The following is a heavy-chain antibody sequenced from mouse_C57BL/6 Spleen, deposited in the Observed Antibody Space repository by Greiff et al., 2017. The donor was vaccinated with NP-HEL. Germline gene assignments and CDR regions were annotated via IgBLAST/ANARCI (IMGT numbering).Heavy chain of an antibody. V-gene: IGHV1-26*01. Sequence: VQLQQSGPELVKPGASVKISCKASGYTFTDYYMNWVKQSHGKSLEWIGDINPNNGGTSYNQKFKGKATLTVDKSSSTAYMELRSLTSEDSAVYYCASYDGYYSWFAYWGQGTLVTVSA. CDR2: INPNNGGT. CDR3: ASYDGYYSWFAY. D-gene: IGHD2-3*01. J-gene: IGHJ3*01. CDR1: GYTFTDYY.